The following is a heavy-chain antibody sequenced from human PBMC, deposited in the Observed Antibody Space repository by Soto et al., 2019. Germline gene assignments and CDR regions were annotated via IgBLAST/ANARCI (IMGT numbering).Heavy chain of an antibody. J-gene: IGHJ5*02. D-gene: IGHD2-2*01. CDR3: ARVRSLQDKDIEVVPAANWFDP. CDR2: INAGNGNT. Sequence: ASVKVSCKASGYTFTSYAMHWVRQAPGQRLEWMGWINAGNGNTKYSQKFQGRVTITRDTSASTAYMELSSLRSEDTAVYYCARVRSLQDKDIEVVPAANWFDPWGQGTLVTVSS. V-gene: IGHV1-3*01. CDR1: GYTFTSYA.